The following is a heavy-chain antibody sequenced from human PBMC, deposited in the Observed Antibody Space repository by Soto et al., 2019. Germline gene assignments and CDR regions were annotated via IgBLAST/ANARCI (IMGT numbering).Heavy chain of an antibody. J-gene: IGHJ6*03. Sequence: SETLSLTCTVSGGSISSYYWSWIRQPPGKGLEWIGYIYYSGSTNYNPSLKSRVTISVDTSKNQFSLKLSSVTAADTAVYYCANGHSSGSYPYYYYYYMDVWGKGTTVTVSS. V-gene: IGHV4-59*08. CDR1: GGSISSYY. CDR3: ANGHSSGSYPYYYYYYMDV. D-gene: IGHD3-10*01. CDR2: IYYSGST.